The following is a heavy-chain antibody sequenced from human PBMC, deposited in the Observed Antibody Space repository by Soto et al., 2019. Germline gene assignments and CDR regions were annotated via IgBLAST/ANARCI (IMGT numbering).Heavy chain of an antibody. CDR2: LIPLFGTT. V-gene: IGHV1-69*06. D-gene: IGHD7-27*01. J-gene: IGHJ4*02. Sequence: SVKVSCKASGGTVSGHAISCVRQAPGQVPEWMGGLIPLFGTTQHAQRFQGRLTITADKSTTTAYMELTSLRFEDTAIYYCARGPNWGYRFDSWGQGTLVTVSS. CDR1: GGTVSGHA. CDR3: ARGPNWGYRFDS.